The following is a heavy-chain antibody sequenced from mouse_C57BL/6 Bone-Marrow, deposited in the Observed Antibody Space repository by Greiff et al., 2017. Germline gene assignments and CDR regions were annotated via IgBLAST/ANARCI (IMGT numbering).Heavy chain of an antibody. Sequence: VQLVESGAELVKPGASVKLSCKASGYTFTSYYMYWVKQRPGQGLEWIGDINPSNGGTDLNEKFKSKATLTVDKYSSTANMQLSSLTSADSAVYYCTSYGYGGFAYWGQGTLVTVSA. V-gene: IGHV1S81*02. CDR2: INPSNGGT. J-gene: IGHJ3*01. CDR3: TSYGYGGFAY. D-gene: IGHD1-2*01. CDR1: GYTFTSYY.